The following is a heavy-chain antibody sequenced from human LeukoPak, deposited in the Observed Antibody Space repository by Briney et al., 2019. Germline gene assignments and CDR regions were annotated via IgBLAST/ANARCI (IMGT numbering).Heavy chain of an antibody. CDR1: GCSISSCDYY. CDR2: ICYSGST. CDR3: ARDGWFGELSHWFDP. Sequence: AQTLSLTCTVSGCSISSCDYYWSWIRQPPGKGLEWIGYICYSGSTYYNPSLRRRGTTSVNTSENQFSLNLYSGAAADTAVYYCARDGWFGELSHWFDPWGQGTMVTVSS. D-gene: IGHD3-10*01. V-gene: IGHV4-30-4*01. J-gene: IGHJ5*01.